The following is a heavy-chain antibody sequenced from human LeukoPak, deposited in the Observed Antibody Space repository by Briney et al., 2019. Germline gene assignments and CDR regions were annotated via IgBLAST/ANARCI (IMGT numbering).Heavy chain of an antibody. D-gene: IGHD2-2*01. J-gene: IGHJ4*02. Sequence: KVSCKVSGYTFTDYYMHWVQQAPGKGLEWMGLVYPEDGETIYAEKFQGRVTINADRSTDTAYMELSSLRSEDTAVYYCAVSEKVVPAAKGGFDYWGQGTLVTVSS. CDR2: VYPEDGET. V-gene: IGHV1-69-2*01. CDR3: AVSEKVVPAAKGGFDY. CDR1: GYTFTDYY.